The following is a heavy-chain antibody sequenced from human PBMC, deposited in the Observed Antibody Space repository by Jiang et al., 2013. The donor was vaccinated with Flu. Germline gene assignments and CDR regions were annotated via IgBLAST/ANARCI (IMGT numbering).Heavy chain of an antibody. J-gene: IGHJ5*02. Sequence: LLKPSETLSLTCAVYGGSFSGYSWNWIRQPPGKGLECIGEINHSGSTNYNPSLKSRVTISVDTSKNQFSLKLSSVTAADTAVYYCARAYSTQTYNWFDPWGQGTLVTVSS. V-gene: IGHV4-34*01. CDR2: INHSGST. CDR1: GGSFSGYS. CDR3: ARAYSTQTYNWFDP. D-gene: IGHD4-11*01.